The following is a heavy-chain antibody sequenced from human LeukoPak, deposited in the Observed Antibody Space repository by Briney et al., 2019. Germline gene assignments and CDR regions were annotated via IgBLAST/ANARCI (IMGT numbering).Heavy chain of an antibody. D-gene: IGHD5-18*01. V-gene: IGHV3-21*01. CDR1: GCTFSRYT. J-gene: IGHJ4*02. CDR3: ARQGDIYGPYALDY. Sequence: GWSLRLSCPGSGCTFSRYTMSWVRQAAGKGVAWVSSITSGSYIYYADSVKGRFTISIDNAKNSLFLQMNSLRSADTAVYYCARQGDIYGPYALDYWGQGTLVTVSS. CDR2: ITSGSYI.